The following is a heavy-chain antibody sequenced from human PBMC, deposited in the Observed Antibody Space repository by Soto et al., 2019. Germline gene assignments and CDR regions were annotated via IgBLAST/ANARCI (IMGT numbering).Heavy chain of an antibody. D-gene: IGHD2-15*01. Sequence: QVQLQQWGAGLLKPSETLSLTCAVYGGAFSDYYWSWIRQPPGKGLEWIGEINHSGSTIYNPSLKSRVTMSVDTSKIQLSLNLTPVTAADTAVYYCARGGCSGGSCYRPFFSDWGQGTLVTVSS. J-gene: IGHJ4*02. CDR3: ARGGCSGGSCYRPFFSD. CDR2: INHSGST. CDR1: GGAFSDYY. V-gene: IGHV4-34*02.